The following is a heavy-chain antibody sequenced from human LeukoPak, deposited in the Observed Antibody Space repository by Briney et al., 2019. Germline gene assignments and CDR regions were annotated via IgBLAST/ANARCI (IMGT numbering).Heavy chain of an antibody. J-gene: IGHJ4*02. V-gene: IGHV1-2*02. Sequence: ASVKVSCKASGYTFTGYYMHWVRQAPGQGLEWMGWINPNSGGTNYAQKFQGRVTMTRDTSISTAYMEQSRLRSDDTAVYYCARERYCSSTSCVDYWGQGTLVTVSS. CDR2: INPNSGGT. CDR1: GYTFTGYY. CDR3: ARERYCSSTSCVDY. D-gene: IGHD2-2*01.